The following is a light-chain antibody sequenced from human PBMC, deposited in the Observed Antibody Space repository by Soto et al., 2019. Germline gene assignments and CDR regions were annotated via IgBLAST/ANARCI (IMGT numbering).Light chain of an antibody. CDR3: QQYNRWPLA. Sequence: ERVMTQSPATLAVSPGGRATLSCRASQSVEDDVAWYQQRPGQAPRLLISGATERATDVPARFSGSGSGTDLTLTINSLQSDDIGVYYCQQYNRWPLAFGGGTKVELK. V-gene: IGKV3-15*01. J-gene: IGKJ4*01. CDR2: GAT. CDR1: QSVEDD.